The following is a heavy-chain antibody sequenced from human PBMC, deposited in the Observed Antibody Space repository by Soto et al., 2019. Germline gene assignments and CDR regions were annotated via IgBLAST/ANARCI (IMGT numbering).Heavy chain of an antibody. D-gene: IGHD3-3*01. CDR1: GFTFSTHG. CDR3: AKDKGPYYDFWSGQRWFDP. CDR2: ISHDGSKK. Sequence: GGSLRLSCAASGFTFSTHGMHWVRQAPGKGPEWVAVISHDGSKKYYVESVEGRFSISRDNSKSIVHLQMNNVRTEDTAVYYCAKDKGPYYDFWSGQRWFDPWGQGTLVTVSS. J-gene: IGHJ5*02. V-gene: IGHV3-30*18.